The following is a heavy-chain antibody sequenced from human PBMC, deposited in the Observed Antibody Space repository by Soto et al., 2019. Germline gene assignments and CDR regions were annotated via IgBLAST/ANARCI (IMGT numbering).Heavy chain of an antibody. CDR1: GNTHTIYF. J-gene: IGHJ4*02. CDR2: INSVSGGT. CDR3: ARGGSYYAH. D-gene: IGHD3-16*01. V-gene: IGHV1-2*02. Sequence: QVQLVQSGAEVKQPGASVRVSCKASGNTHTIYFIHWLRQAPGQGLEWMGWINSVSGGTNYAPRFRGRVSMTRDTSSGTAFLDLSGLRSGGTAVYYWARGGSYYAHWGQGTLVTVSS.